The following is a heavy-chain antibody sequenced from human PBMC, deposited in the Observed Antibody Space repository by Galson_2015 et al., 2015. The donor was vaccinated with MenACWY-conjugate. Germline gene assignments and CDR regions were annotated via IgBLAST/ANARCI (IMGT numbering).Heavy chain of an antibody. CDR3: ARWVAVKMIEY. V-gene: IGHV3-30*01. CDR2: TSDDGSNK. J-gene: IGHJ4*02. CDR1: GFTFSSSS. D-gene: IGHD6-19*01. Sequence: SLRLSCAASGFTFSSSSMHWVRQVPGKGLEWVAVTSDDGSNKYYADSVKGRFTISRDNSKNTVYLQMNSVRAEDTAVYYCARWVAVKMIEYCGQGTLVTVSS.